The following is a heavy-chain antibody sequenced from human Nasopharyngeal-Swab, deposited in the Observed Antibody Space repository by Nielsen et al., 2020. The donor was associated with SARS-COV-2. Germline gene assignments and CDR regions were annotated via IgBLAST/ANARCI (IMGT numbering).Heavy chain of an antibody. CDR3: ARDLYRQQWPLYNYYGMDV. J-gene: IGHJ6*02. Sequence: GGSLGLSCAASGFTFSSYAMSWVRQAPGKGLEWVSAISGSGGSTYYADSVKGRFTISRDNSKNTLYLQMNSLRAEDTAVYYCARDLYRQQWPLYNYYGMDVWGQGTTVTVSS. CDR2: ISGSGGST. D-gene: IGHD6-19*01. V-gene: IGHV3-23*01. CDR1: GFTFSSYA.